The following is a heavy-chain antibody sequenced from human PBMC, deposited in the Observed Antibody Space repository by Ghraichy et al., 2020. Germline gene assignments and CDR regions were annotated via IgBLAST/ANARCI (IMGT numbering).Heavy chain of an antibody. CDR1: GGSISSYY. CDR3: ASRDY. Sequence: SETLSLTCTVSGGSISSYYWSWIRQPPGKGLEWIGYIYYSGSTNYNPSLKSRVTISVDTSKNQFSLKLSSVTAADTAVYYCASRDYWGQGTLVTVSS. J-gene: IGHJ4*02. V-gene: IGHV4-59*01. CDR2: IYYSGST.